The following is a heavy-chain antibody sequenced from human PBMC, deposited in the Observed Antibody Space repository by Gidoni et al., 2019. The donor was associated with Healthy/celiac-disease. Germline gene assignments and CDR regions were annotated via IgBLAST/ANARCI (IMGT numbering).Heavy chain of an antibody. CDR2: MNPNSGNT. Sequence: QVQLVQSGAEVKKPGASVQVSCKASGYTFTSYAINWVRQATGQGLEWMGWMNPNSGNTGYAQKFQGRVTMTRNTSRSTAYMELSSLRSEDTAVYYCARGGRYFDGSIPPYYYYYGMDVWGQGTTVTVSS. V-gene: IGHV1-8*01. CDR3: ARGGRYFDGSIPPYYYYYGMDV. D-gene: IGHD3-9*01. CDR1: GYTFTSYA. J-gene: IGHJ6*02.